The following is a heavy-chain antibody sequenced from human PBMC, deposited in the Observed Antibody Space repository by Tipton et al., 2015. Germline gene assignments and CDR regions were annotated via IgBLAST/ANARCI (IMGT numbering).Heavy chain of an antibody. CDR1: GFTFSDLY. J-gene: IGHJ6*02. CDR2: SRNKANSYTT. CDR3: VGGRRRRDDHYFGMDV. D-gene: IGHD3-10*01. Sequence: SLRLSCVVSGFTFSDLYMDWARQAPGKGLEWVGRSRNKANSYTTEYAASVRGRFTVSRDDSKNSLYLQMNNLEIEDTAVYYCVGGRRRRDDHYFGMDVWGQGTTVTVSS. V-gene: IGHV3-72*01.